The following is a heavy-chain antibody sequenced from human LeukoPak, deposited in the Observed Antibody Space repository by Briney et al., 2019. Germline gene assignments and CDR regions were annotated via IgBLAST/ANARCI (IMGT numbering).Heavy chain of an antibody. J-gene: IGHJ6*02. CDR3: ARDPPRGYGTDV. CDR1: GGSISNANW. Sequence: PSGTLSLTCAVSGGSISNANWWTWVRQTPGKGLEWIGEIYPTGDTNYNPSLKSRVTMSMDKSKNQYSLKLTSMTAADTAVYYCARDPPRGYGTDVWGPGITVAVSS. CDR2: IYPTGDT. V-gene: IGHV4-4*02.